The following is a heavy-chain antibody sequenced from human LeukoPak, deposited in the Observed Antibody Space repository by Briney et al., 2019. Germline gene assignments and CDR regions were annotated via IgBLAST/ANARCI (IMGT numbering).Heavy chain of an antibody. CDR1: GFTFSNYS. V-gene: IGHV3-21*01. CDR3: ARDFYDGSGTTDAFDI. CDR2: ITGSTSRIY. D-gene: IGHD3-22*01. J-gene: IGHJ3*02. Sequence: GGSLRLSCAASGFTFSNYSMNWVRQAPGKGLEWVSSITGSTSRIYYYADSVRGRFTISRDNAKSALYLQMNSLRAEATAIYYCARDFYDGSGTTDAFDIWGQGTMVTVSS.